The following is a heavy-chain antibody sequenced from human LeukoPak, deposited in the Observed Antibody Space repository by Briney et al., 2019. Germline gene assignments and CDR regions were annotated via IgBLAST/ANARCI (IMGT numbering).Heavy chain of an antibody. CDR2: IDHSGST. Sequence: PSETLSLTCAVYGGSFSDYSWSWIRQPPGKGLEWIGEIDHSGSTSYNLSLKSRLTISVDTSKKQFSLKLNSVTAADTAVYYCATRLPTDYWGQGTLVTVSS. J-gene: IGHJ4*02. CDR1: GGSFSDYS. V-gene: IGHV4-34*01. D-gene: IGHD5-12*01. CDR3: ATRLPTDY.